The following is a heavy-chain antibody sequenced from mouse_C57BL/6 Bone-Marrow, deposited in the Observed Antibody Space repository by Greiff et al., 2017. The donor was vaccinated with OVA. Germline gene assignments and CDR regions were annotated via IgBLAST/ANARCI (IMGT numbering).Heavy chain of an antibody. D-gene: IGHD3-2*02. CDR2: ISSGGSYT. J-gene: IGHJ3*01. CDR1: GFTFSSYG. V-gene: IGHV5-6*01. Sequence: EVQVVESGGDLVKPGGSLKLSCAASGFTFSSYGMSWVRQTPDKRLEWVATISSGGSYTYYPDSVKGRFTISRDNAKNTLYLQMSSLKSEDTAMYYCAPRQLRLRRFAYWGQGTLVTVSA. CDR3: APRQLRLRRFAY.